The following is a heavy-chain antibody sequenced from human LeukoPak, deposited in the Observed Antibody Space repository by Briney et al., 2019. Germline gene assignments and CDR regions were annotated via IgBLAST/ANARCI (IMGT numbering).Heavy chain of an antibody. CDR2: IYHSGST. D-gene: IGHD2-15*01. Sequence: PSQTLSLTCAVSGGSISSGGYSWSWIRQPPGKGLEWIGYIYHSGSTYYNPSLKSRVTISVDRSKSQFSLKLSSVTAADTAVYYCARGVVVVVAATPLGGFDPWGQGTLVTVSS. CDR3: ARGVVVVVAATPLGGFDP. CDR1: GGSISSGGYS. V-gene: IGHV4-30-2*01. J-gene: IGHJ5*02.